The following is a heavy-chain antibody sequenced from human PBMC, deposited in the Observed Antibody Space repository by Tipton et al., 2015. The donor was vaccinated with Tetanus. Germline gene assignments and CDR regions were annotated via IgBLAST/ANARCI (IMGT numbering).Heavy chain of an antibody. CDR1: GGTFGENS. CDR2: ITPIFGTA. J-gene: IGHJ4*02. Sequence: QSGPEVKKPGSSVRVSCKASGGTFGENSVAWVRRAPGQGLEWMGAITPIFGTATYAQKFQGRVTFIADESTETTYMDLSSLTTEDTAFYYCARASASRNFYFALWGQGTLVTVSA. D-gene: IGHD2-2*01. V-gene: IGHV1-69*01. CDR3: ARASASRNFYFAL.